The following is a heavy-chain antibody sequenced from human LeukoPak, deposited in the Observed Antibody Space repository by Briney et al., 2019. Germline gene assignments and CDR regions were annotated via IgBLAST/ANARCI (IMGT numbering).Heavy chain of an antibody. D-gene: IGHD1-1*01. CDR3: ARGSHTTPGGYFDY. Sequence: GGSLRLSCAASGFTFSSYNMNWVRQAPGKGLEWVSYISGSSSTIFYADSVKGRFTISRDNAKNSLFLQMNSLRVEDTAVYFCARGSHTTPGGYFDYWGQGTLVTVSS. V-gene: IGHV3-48*03. J-gene: IGHJ4*02. CDR1: GFTFSSYN. CDR2: ISGSSSTI.